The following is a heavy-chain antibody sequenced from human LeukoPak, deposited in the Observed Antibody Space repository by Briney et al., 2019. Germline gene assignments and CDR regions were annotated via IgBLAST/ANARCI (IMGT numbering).Heavy chain of an antibody. J-gene: IGHJ4*02. D-gene: IGHD3-3*01. Sequence: GASVKVSCKASGYTFTGYYMHWVRQAPGQGLEWMGWINTNTGNPTYAQGFTGRFVFSLDTSVSTAYLQISSLKAEDTAVYYCARVQMSPYDFLTYFDYWGQGTLVTVSS. CDR3: ARVQMSPYDFLTYFDY. V-gene: IGHV7-4-1*02. CDR1: GYTFTGYY. CDR2: INTNTGNP.